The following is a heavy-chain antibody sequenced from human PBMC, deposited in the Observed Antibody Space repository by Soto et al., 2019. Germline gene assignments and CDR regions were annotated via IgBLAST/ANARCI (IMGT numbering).Heavy chain of an antibody. D-gene: IGHD5-18*01. Sequence: PGESLKISCKGSGYSFTSYWIGWVRQMPGKGLEWMGIIYPGDSDTRYSPSFQGQVTISADKSISTAYLQWSSLEASDTAMYYCARYGYSYGYAVDYWGQGTLVTVSS. J-gene: IGHJ4*02. CDR3: ARYGYSYGYAVDY. CDR2: IYPGDSDT. V-gene: IGHV5-51*01. CDR1: GYSFTSYW.